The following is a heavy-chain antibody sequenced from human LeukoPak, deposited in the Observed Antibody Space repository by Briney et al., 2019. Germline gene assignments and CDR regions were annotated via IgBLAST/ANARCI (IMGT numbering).Heavy chain of an antibody. J-gene: IGHJ6*02. Sequence: PGGSLRLSCAASGFTFSNYWMNWVRQAPGKGLEWVSGISWNSGSIGYADSVKGRFTISRDNAKNSLYLQMNSLRAEDTALYYCATWPVVTGVMNYGMDVWGQGTTVTVPS. CDR1: GFTFSNYW. CDR2: ISWNSGSI. V-gene: IGHV3-9*01. CDR3: ATWPVVTGVMNYGMDV. D-gene: IGHD4-23*01.